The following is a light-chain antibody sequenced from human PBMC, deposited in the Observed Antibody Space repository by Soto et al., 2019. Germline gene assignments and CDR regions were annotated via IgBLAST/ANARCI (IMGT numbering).Light chain of an antibody. V-gene: IGKV4-1*01. J-gene: IGKJ2*01. Sequence: DIVMTQSPDSLAVSLGERATINCKSSQSVLYSSNNKNDLGWYQQKPGQPPKLLIYWASTRESGVPDRFSCSGSGTDFNLTINSLQAEDVAVYYCQQYYSPPYTFGQGTKLEIK. CDR3: QQYYSPPYT. CDR2: WAS. CDR1: QSVLYSSNNKND.